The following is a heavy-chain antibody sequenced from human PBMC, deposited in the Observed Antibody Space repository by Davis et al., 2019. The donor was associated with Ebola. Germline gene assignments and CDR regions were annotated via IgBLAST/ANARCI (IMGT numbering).Heavy chain of an antibody. CDR3: AKQGHSGTHFDN. CDR1: GFTFSSYW. CDR2: IKQDGSEK. D-gene: IGHD1/OR15-1a*01. J-gene: IGHJ4*02. Sequence: GESLKISCAASGFTFSSYWMSWVRQAPGKGLEWVANIKQDGSEKYYADSVKGRFTISRDNAKNSLYLHVNSLRAEDTAVYYCAKQGHSGTHFDNWSQGTLVTVSS. V-gene: IGHV3-7*03.